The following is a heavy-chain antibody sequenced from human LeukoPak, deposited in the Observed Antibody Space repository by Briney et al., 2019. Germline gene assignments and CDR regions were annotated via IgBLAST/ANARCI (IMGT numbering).Heavy chain of an antibody. D-gene: IGHD2-15*01. CDR2: ISYSGST. Sequence: SETLSLTCAVSGGSISSGGYSWSWIRQPPGKGLEWIGYISYSGSTNYNPSLKSRVTISLDTSKNQFSLRLSSVTAADTAVYYCARGGSLGYCSGGSCPPFDYWGQGTLVTVSS. CDR1: GGSISSGGYS. J-gene: IGHJ4*01. V-gene: IGHV4-61*08. CDR3: ARGGSLGYCSGGSCPPFDY.